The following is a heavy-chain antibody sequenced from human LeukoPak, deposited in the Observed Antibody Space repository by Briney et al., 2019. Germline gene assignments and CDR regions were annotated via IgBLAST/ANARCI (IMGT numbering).Heavy chain of an antibody. CDR3: AKGSRASRPYYFDY. CDR2: ITGGGDDT. CDR1: GFTFSSYA. V-gene: IGHV3-23*01. J-gene: IGHJ4*02. Sequence: GGSLRLSCAASGFTFSSYAMSWVRQAPGKGLEWFSAITGGGDDTYYADSVEGRFTISRDNSKNTLYLQMNSLRAEDTAVYYCAKGSRASRPYYFDYWGQGTLVTVSS. D-gene: IGHD6-6*01.